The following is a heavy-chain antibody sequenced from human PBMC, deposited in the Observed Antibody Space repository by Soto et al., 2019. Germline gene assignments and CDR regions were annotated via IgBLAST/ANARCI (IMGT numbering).Heavy chain of an antibody. CDR1: GGSFSGYY. Sequence: SETLSLTCAVYGGSFSGYYWSWIRQPPGKGLEWIGEINHSGSTNYNPSLKSRVTISVDTSKNQFSLKLSSVTAADTAVYYCARDRVLYSSSSPDYWGQGTLVTVSS. J-gene: IGHJ4*02. CDR3: ARDRVLYSSSSPDY. D-gene: IGHD6-6*01. V-gene: IGHV4-34*01. CDR2: INHSGST.